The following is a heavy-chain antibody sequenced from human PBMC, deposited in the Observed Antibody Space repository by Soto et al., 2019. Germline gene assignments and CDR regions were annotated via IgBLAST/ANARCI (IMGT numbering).Heavy chain of an antibody. CDR1: GGTFSSYA. Sequence: SVKVSCKASGGTFSSYAISWVRQAPGQGLEWMGGIIPIFGTANYAQKFQGRVTITADESTSTAYMELSSLRSEDTAVYYCARATLEWLSQTNYYYFYGMDVWGQGTTVTVSS. J-gene: IGHJ6*02. D-gene: IGHD3-3*01. CDR2: IIPIFGTA. CDR3: ARATLEWLSQTNYYYFYGMDV. V-gene: IGHV1-69*13.